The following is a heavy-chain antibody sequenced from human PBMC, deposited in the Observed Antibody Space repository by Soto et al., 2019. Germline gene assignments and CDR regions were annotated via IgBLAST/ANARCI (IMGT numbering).Heavy chain of an antibody. D-gene: IGHD1-1*01. J-gene: IGHJ5*02. Sequence: QVQQVQSGAEVKRPGASAKVSCKASGYTFTSYGFSWVRQAPGQGLEWMGWIIAYDGRTNYAQKFQGRVTMTTDTSTSTAYTGLKTLRSDATAVYYCARHNSQCPNWFDPWGQGNLVTVSS. CDR2: IIAYDGRT. CDR3: ARHNSQCPNWFDP. V-gene: IGHV1-18*01. CDR1: GYTFTSYG.